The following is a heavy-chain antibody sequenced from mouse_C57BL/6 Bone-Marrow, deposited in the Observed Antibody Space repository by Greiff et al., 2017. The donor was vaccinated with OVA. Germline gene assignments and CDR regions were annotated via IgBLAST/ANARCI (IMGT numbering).Heavy chain of an antibody. V-gene: IGHV14-3*01. J-gene: IGHJ1*03. CDR1: GFTFTNTY. Sequence: EVQLVESVAELVRPGASVKLSCTASGFTFTNTYMHWVNQRPEQGLEWIGRIDPANGNTKYAPKFQGKATITADTSSNTAYLQLSSLTSEDTAIYYCGSYWYFDVWGTGTTVTVTA. CDR2: IDPANGNT. CDR3: GSYWYFDV.